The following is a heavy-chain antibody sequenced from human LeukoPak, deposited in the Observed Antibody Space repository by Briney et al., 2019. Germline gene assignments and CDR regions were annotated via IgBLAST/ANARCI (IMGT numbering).Heavy chain of an antibody. V-gene: IGHV1-2*02. J-gene: IGHJ5*02. CDR1: GYTFNSYG. CDR2: INPNSGGT. D-gene: IGHD7-27*01. CDR3: ARKPGEGDP. Sequence: ASVKVSCKASGYTFNSYGITWVRQAPGQGLEWMGWINPNSGGTNYAQKFQGRVTMTRDTSISTAYMELSRLRSDDTAVYYCARKPGEGDPWGQGTLVTVSS.